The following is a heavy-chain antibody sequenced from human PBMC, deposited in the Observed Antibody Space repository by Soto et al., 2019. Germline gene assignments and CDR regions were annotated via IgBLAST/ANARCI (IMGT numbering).Heavy chain of an antibody. CDR3: ARTRYSSSGRSYYYYSGMDV. CDR2: INHSGST. V-gene: IGHV4-34*01. CDR1: GGSFSGYY. Sequence: PSETLSLTCAVYGGSFSGYYWSWIRQPPGKGLEWIGEINHSGSTNYNPSLKSRVTISVDTSKNQFSLKLSSVTAADTAVYYCARTRYSSSGRSYYYYSGMDVWGQGTTVTVSS. J-gene: IGHJ6*02. D-gene: IGHD6-6*01.